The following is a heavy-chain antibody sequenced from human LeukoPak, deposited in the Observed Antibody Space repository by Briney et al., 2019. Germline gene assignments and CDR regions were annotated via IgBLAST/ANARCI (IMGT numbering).Heavy chain of an antibody. Sequence: GGSLRLSCGVSGFTFSSYEMNWVRQAPGKGLEWVSYISSVGSTRHYADSVKGRFTISRDNAKNSLYLQMNSLRAEDTAVYYCAELGITMIGGVWGKGTTVTISS. CDR1: GFTFSSYE. J-gene: IGHJ6*04. V-gene: IGHV3-48*03. CDR3: AELGITMIGGV. D-gene: IGHD3-10*02. CDR2: ISSVGSTR.